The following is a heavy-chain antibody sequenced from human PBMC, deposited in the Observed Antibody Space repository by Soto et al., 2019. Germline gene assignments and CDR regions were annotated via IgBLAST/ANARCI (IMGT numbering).Heavy chain of an antibody. J-gene: IGHJ3*02. V-gene: IGHV3-23*01. D-gene: IGHD4-4*01. CDR2: IRGRGGDT. CDR1: GFTFNKYA. CDR3: AKSRTVEDAFDI. Sequence: PGGSLRLSCAASGFTFNKYAMSWIRQAPGKGLEWVSAIRGRGGDTYYADSVKGRFTISRDNSKNTLDLQMNSLRAEDTAIYYCAKSRTVEDAFDIWGPGTMVTVS.